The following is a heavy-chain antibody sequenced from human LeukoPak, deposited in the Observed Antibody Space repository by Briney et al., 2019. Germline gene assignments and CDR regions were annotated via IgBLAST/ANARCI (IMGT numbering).Heavy chain of an antibody. Sequence: SETLSLTCTVSGGSISSYYWSWIRQPPGKGLEWFGYIYYSRSTNYNPSLKSRVTISVDTSKNQFSLKLSSVTAADTAVYYCARAPEDWFDPWGQGTLVTVSS. CDR1: GGSISSYY. V-gene: IGHV4-59*01. D-gene: IGHD1-14*01. J-gene: IGHJ5*02. CDR3: ARAPEDWFDP. CDR2: IYYSRST.